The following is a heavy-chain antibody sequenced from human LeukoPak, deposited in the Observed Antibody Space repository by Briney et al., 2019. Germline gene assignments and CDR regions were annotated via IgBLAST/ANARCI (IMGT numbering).Heavy chain of an antibody. CDR1: GFTLTNYE. CDR3: TSPLSVGCYAY. D-gene: IGHD2-15*01. Sequence: PGGSLRPSCAASGFTLTNYEMNWVRQAPGKGLEWISYISPSGTTIYYADSVEGRFTISRDDAKNSLYLQMNSLRAEDTAFYYCTSPLSVGCYAYWGQGTLVTVSS. CDR2: ISPSGTTI. J-gene: IGHJ4*02. V-gene: IGHV3-48*03.